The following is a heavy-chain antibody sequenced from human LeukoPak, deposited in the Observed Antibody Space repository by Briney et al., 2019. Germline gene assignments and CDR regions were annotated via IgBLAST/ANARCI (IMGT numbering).Heavy chain of an antibody. CDR2: IYYSGST. J-gene: IGHJ4*02. Sequence: SETLSLTCTASGGSISSYYWSWIRQPPGKGLEWIGYIYYSGSTNYNPSLKSRVTISVDTSKNQFSLKLSSVTAADTAVYYCARGGEYYYGSGIDYWGQGTLVTVSS. V-gene: IGHV4-59*01. CDR1: GGSISSYY. CDR3: ARGGEYYYGSGIDY. D-gene: IGHD3-10*01.